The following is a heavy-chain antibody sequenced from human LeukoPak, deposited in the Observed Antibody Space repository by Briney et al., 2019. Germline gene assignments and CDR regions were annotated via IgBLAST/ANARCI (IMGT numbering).Heavy chain of an antibody. V-gene: IGHV4-59*08. CDR1: GGSISSYY. CDR2: IYYTGSA. CDR3: ARHRSGSYPIFLDS. J-gene: IGHJ4*02. Sequence: SETLSLTCTVSGGSISSYYWSWIRQPPGKGLECIGYIYYTGSANYTPSLKSRVTISVDTSKNQFSLKLSSVTAADTAVYYCARHRSGSYPIFLDSWGPGTLVTVSS. D-gene: IGHD3-10*01.